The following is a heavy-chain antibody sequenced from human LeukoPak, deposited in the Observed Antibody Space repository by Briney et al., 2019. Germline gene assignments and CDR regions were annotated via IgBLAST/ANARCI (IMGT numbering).Heavy chain of an antibody. CDR1: GYTFTSYA. D-gene: IGHD3-10*01. CDR2: INASNGNT. J-gene: IGHJ3*02. Sequence: SVKVSCKASGYTFTSYAIHWVRQAPGQRLEWMGWINASNGNTEYSQKFQGRVTIARDTSASTAYMELSSLRSEDTAVYYCARAHITMVRGVILTDAFDIWGQGTMVTVSS. V-gene: IGHV1-3*01. CDR3: ARAHITMVRGVILTDAFDI.